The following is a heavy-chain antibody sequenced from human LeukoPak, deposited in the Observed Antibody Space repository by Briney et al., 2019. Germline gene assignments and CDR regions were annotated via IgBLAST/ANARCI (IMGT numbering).Heavy chain of an antibody. J-gene: IGHJ4*02. CDR1: GGSFSGYY. V-gene: IGHV4-59*01. D-gene: IGHD6-13*01. CDR2: IYYSGST. Sequence: SETLSLTCAVYGGSFSGYYWSWIRQPPGKGLEWIGYIYYSGSTSYNPSLKSRVTISVDMSKNQFSLKLSSVTAADTAVYYCARLHVGYSSSWYFYWGQGTLVTVSS. CDR3: ARLHVGYSSSWYFY.